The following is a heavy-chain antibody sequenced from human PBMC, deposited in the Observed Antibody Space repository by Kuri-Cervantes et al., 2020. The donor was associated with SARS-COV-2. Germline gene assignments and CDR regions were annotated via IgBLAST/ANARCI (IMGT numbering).Heavy chain of an antibody. V-gene: IGHV3-30-3*01. CDR3: ARDLAGGYGSGSEFDY. J-gene: IGHJ4*02. CDR1: GFTFSNYA. Sequence: GGSLRLSCAASGFTFSNYAMHWVRQAPGKGLEWVAVISYDGSNKYYADSVKGRFTISRDNSKNTLYLQMNSLRAEDTAVYYCARDLAGGYGSGSEFDYWGQGTLVTVSS. CDR2: ISYDGSNK. D-gene: IGHD3-10*01.